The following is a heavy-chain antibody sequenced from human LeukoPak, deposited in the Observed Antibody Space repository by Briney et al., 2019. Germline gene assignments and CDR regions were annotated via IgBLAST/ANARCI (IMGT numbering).Heavy chain of an antibody. V-gene: IGHV4-34*01. J-gene: IGHJ4*02. CDR2: INHSGST. CDR1: GGSFSGYY. CDR3: VRIGPWRWLQSEGSPYYFDY. Sequence: SETLSLTCAVYGGSFSGYYWSWIRQPPGKGLEWIGEINHSGSTNYNPSLKSRVTISVDTSKNQFSLKLSSVTAADTAVHYCVRIGPWRWLQSEGSPYYFDYWGQGTLVTVSS. D-gene: IGHD5-24*01.